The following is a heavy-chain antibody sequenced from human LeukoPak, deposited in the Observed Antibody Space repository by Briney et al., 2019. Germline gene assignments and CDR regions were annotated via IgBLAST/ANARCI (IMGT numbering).Heavy chain of an antibody. CDR2: ISRTGNI. Sequence: PSETLSLTCAVSGGSVGSRNWWGWVRQPPGKGLEWIGEISRTGNIDYDPSVRGRATISLDKSKTQFSLRLTSLTSADTAVYLCTRGQGAADFWGQGILVVVSS. CDR3: TRGQGAADF. V-gene: IGHV4-4*02. CDR1: GGSVGSRNW. J-gene: IGHJ1*01. D-gene: IGHD6-13*01.